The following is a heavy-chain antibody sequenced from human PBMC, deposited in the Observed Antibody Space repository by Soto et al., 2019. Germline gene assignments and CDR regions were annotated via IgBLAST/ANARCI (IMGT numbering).Heavy chain of an antibody. Sequence: SETLSLTCAVSGDSMNNFYWSWVRQSPGKGLEWIGYIHNSGVTNYSPSLKGRVTMSIDTSKNQFSLELRSVTEADTAVYFCARGGWSKDFWGQGTLVTVSS. D-gene: IGHD6-19*01. CDR1: GDSMNNFY. V-gene: IGHV4-59*08. CDR2: IHNSGVT. J-gene: IGHJ4*02. CDR3: ARGGWSKDF.